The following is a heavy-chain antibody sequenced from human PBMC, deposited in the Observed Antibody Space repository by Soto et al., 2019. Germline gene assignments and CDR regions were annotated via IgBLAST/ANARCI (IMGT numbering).Heavy chain of an antibody. J-gene: IGHJ4*02. Sequence: ASVKVSCKVSGYTLTELSMHWVRQAPGKGLEWMGGFDPEDGETIYAQKFQGRVTMTEDTSTDTAYMELSSLRSEDTAVYYCATGVFPPGYSYGYXDYWGQGTLVTVSS. CDR2: FDPEDGET. V-gene: IGHV1-24*01. CDR3: ATGVFPPGYSYGYXDY. CDR1: GYTLTELS. D-gene: IGHD5-18*01.